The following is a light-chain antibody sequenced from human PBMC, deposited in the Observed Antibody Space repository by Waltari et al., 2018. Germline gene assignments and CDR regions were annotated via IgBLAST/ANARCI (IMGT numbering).Light chain of an antibody. CDR1: SRRSYY. CDR3: HSRDASGVGGT. J-gene: IGLJ2*01. V-gene: IGLV3-19*01. Sequence: TQDPAASVALGQTVRITCQGDSRRSYYASWYQQRPGQAPKLVLYDNNNRPSGVPDRFSGSRSDNTASLTVTGAQAEDEGHYYCHSRDASGVGGTFGGGTKLTVL. CDR2: DNN.